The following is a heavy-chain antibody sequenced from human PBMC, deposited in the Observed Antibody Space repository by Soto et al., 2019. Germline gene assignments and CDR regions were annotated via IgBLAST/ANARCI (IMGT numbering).Heavy chain of an antibody. J-gene: IGHJ1*01. CDR1: GFMFSAYS. V-gene: IGHV3-48*02. CDR3: TRGDNTNSFLFQR. D-gene: IGHD6-13*01. CDR2: ISSGSTSI. Sequence: EVQLVESGGGLVQPGGSLRLSCATSGFMFSAYSMNLVRQAPGKGLELVAYISSGSTSIYYADSVKGRFTISRDNARNSLFLQMNSLRDEDTAVYFCTRGDNTNSFLFQRWGLGTLVTVSS.